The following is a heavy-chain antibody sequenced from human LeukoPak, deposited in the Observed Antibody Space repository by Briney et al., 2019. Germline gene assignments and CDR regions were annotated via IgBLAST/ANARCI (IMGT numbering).Heavy chain of an antibody. Sequence: ASVKVSCKASGYTFTSDYMNWVRQAPGQGLEWMGIVHSSGGVIKYAQEFQDRLTVTRDTSTSTIYMELSSLRSEDTAVYYCAGSSHQRNWFDPWGQGTLVIDSS. CDR2: VHSSGGVI. D-gene: IGHD1-26*01. CDR3: AGSSHQRNWFDP. V-gene: IGHV1-46*01. CDR1: GYTFTSDY. J-gene: IGHJ5*02.